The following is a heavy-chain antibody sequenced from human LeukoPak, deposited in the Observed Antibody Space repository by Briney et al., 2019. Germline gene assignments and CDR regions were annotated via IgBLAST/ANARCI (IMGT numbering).Heavy chain of an antibody. V-gene: IGHV3-33*06. J-gene: IGHJ4*02. CDR3: AKGGESDY. Sequence: PGGSLRLSCAASGFTFSSYGMHWVRQTPGKGLEWVAVIWYDGSNKYYADSVKGRFTISRDNSKNTLYLQMNSPRAEDTAVYYCAKGGESDYWGQGTLVTVSS. CDR2: IWYDGSNK. CDR1: GFTFSSYG. D-gene: IGHD3-16*01.